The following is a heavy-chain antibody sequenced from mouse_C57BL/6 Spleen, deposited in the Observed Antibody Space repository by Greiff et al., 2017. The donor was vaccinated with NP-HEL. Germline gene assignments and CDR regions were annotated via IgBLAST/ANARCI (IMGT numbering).Heavy chain of an antibody. D-gene: IGHD2-4*01. CDR2: IDPEDGDT. Sequence: EVQLQQSGAELVRPGASVKLSCTASGFNIKDYYMHWVKQRPEQGLEWIGRIDPEDGDTEYAPKFQGKATMTADPSSNTAYLQLSSLTSEDTAVYYCTRLRGYFDVWGTGTTVTVSS. CDR1: GFNIKDYY. CDR3: TRLRGYFDV. V-gene: IGHV14-1*01. J-gene: IGHJ1*03.